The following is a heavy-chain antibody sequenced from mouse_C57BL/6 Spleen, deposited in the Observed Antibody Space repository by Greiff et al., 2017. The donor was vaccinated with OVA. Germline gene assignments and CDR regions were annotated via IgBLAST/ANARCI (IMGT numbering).Heavy chain of an antibody. CDR3: ARTTVVARYFDV. V-gene: IGHV5-17*01. CDR1: GFTFSDYG. J-gene: IGHJ1*03. CDR2: ISSGSSTI. Sequence: DVLLVASWGGLVKPGGSLKLSCAASGFTFSDYGMHWVRQAPEKGLEWVAYISSGSSTIYYADTVKGRFTISRDNAKNTLFLQMTSLRSEDTAMYYCARTTVVARYFDVWGTGTTVTVSS. D-gene: IGHD1-1*01.